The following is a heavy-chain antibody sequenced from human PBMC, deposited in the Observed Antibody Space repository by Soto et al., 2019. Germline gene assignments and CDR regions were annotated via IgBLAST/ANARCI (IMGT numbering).Heavy chain of an antibody. V-gene: IGHV1-69*06. Sequence: SSVKVSCTASGGTFSIYAISWVRQAPGQGLEWMGGIIPIFGTANYAQKFQGRVTITADKSTSTAYMELSSLRSEDTAMYYCAREREGNAARYFDYWGQGTLVTVSS. J-gene: IGHJ4*02. D-gene: IGHD6-6*01. CDR2: IIPIFGTA. CDR1: GGTFSIYA. CDR3: AREREGNAARYFDY.